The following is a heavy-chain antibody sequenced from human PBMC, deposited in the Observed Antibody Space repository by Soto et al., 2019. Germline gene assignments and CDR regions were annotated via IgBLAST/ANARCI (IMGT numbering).Heavy chain of an antibody. CDR2: INPNSGGT. CDR3: ARDLRVSSSWYHYYGMDV. Sequence: ASVKVSCKASGYTFTGYYMHWVRQAPGQGLEWMGWINPNSGGTNYAQKFQGWVTMTRDTSISTAYMELSRLRSDDTAVYYCARDLRVSSSWYHYYGMDVWGQGTTVTVSS. CDR1: GYTFTGYY. D-gene: IGHD6-13*01. V-gene: IGHV1-2*04. J-gene: IGHJ6*02.